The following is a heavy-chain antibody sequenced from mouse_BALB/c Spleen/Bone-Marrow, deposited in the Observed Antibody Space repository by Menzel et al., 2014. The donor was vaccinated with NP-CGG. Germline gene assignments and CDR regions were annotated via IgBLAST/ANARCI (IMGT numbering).Heavy chain of an antibody. CDR2: IDPANGNT. CDR1: GFNIKDTY. J-gene: IGHJ3*01. CDR3: AYYRYDEGGFAF. Sequence: VQLQQSGAELVKPGASVKLSCTASGFNIKDTYMHWVKQRPEQGLEWIVGIDPANGNTKYDPKFQGKATITADTSSNTAYLQLSSLTAEDGAGYYCAYYRYDEGGFAFWGQGTLVTVSA. V-gene: IGHV14-3*02. D-gene: IGHD2-14*01.